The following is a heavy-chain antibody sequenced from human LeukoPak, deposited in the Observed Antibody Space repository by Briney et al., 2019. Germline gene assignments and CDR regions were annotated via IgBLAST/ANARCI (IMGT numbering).Heavy chain of an antibody. CDR2: ISSSGGST. CDR1: GFTFSSYA. CDR3: AELGITMIGGV. V-gene: IGHV3-23*01. Sequence: GALRLSCAASGFTFSSYAMSWVRQPPGKGLEWVSAISSSGGSTYYADSVKGRFTISRDNAKNSLYLQMNSLRAEDTAVYYCAELGITMIGGVWGKGTTVTISS. D-gene: IGHD3-10*02. J-gene: IGHJ6*03.